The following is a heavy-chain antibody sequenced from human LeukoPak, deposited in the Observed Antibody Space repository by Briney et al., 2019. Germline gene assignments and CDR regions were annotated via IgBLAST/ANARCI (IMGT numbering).Heavy chain of an antibody. J-gene: IGHJ4*02. V-gene: IGHV3-20*04. CDR1: GFTFDDYG. CDR2: INWNGGSI. CDR3: ARGRDWGVTNFDY. D-gene: IGHD7-27*01. Sequence: GGPLRLSCAASGFTFDDYGMTWVRQGPGKGLEWVSGINWNGGSIGYADSVKGRFTISRDNAKNSLYLQMNSLRAEDTALYYCARGRDWGVTNFDYWGQGILVTVSS.